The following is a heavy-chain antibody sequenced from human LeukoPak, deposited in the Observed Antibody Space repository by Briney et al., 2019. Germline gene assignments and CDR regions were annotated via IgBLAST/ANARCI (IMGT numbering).Heavy chain of an antibody. CDR2: ISGSGGST. CDR3: AKSGPLGYCSGGSCYPPLYYHYYYGMDV. D-gene: IGHD2-15*01. J-gene: IGHJ6*02. V-gene: IGHV3-23*01. CDR1: GFTFSSYA. Sequence: GGSLRLSCAASGFTFSSYAMSWVRQAPGKGLEWVSAISGSGGSTYYADSVKGRFTISRDNSKNTLYLQMNSLRAEDTAVYYCAKSGPLGYCSGGSCYPPLYYHYYYGMDVWGQGTTVTVSS.